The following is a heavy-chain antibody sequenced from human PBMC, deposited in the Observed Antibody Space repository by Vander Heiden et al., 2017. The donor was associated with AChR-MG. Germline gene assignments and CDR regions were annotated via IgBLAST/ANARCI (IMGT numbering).Heavy chain of an antibody. CDR2: IIPIFGPA. CDR1: GGTFSSYA. J-gene: IGHJ4*02. V-gene: IGHV1-69*01. CDR3: ARGASSGWSEFDY. D-gene: IGHD6-19*01. Sequence: QVQLVQSGAEVKKPGSSVKGSRKASGGTFSSYAISCVRQAPGQGLEWMGGIIPIFGPAHSAQKFQGRVPITAYESPSTAYMELSRLRSEDTAVYYCARGASSGWSEFDYRCAGTLVTVSS.